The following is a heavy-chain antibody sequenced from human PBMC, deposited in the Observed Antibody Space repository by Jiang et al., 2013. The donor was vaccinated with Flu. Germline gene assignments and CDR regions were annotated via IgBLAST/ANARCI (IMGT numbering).Heavy chain of an antibody. CDR2: ISYDGSNK. Sequence: GVVQPGRSLRLSCAASGFTFSSYGMHWVRQAPGKGLEWVAVISYDGSNKYYADSVKGRFTISRDNSKNTLYLQMNSLRAEDTAVYYCAKSGVGTAGYWGQGTLVTVSS. CDR3: AKSGVGTAGY. D-gene: IGHD1-26*01. V-gene: IGHV3-30*18. J-gene: IGHJ4*02. CDR1: GFTFSSYG.